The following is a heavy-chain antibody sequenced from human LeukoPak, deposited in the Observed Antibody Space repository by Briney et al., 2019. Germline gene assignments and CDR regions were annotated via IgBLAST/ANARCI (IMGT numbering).Heavy chain of an antibody. J-gene: IGHJ6*04. Sequence: GGSLRLSCAASGFTFSSYAMHWVRQAPGKGLEWVAVISYDGSNKYHADSVKGRFTISRDNSKNTLYLQMNSLRAEDTAVYYCARDIVVVPAAILYYYGMDVWGKGTTVTVSS. CDR3: ARDIVVVPAAILYYYGMDV. CDR1: GFTFSSYA. V-gene: IGHV3-30*04. CDR2: ISYDGSNK. D-gene: IGHD2-2*01.